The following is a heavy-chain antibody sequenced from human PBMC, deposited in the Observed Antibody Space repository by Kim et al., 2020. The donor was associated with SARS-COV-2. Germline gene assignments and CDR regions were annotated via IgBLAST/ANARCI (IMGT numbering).Heavy chain of an antibody. Sequence: ASVKVSCKASGYTFTTYYLHWVRQAPGQGLEWMGIINPSGTRTSYAQKFQGRVTMTGDTSTSTVHLELSSLRSDDTAVYYCARESADGYNYTYFDFWGQG. V-gene: IGHV1-46*01. J-gene: IGHJ4*02. CDR3: ARESADGYNYTYFDF. D-gene: IGHD1-1*01. CDR2: INPSGTRT. CDR1: GYTFTTYY.